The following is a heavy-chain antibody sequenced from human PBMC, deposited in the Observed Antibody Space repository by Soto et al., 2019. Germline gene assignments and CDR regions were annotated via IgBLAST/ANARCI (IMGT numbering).Heavy chain of an antibody. CDR1: GYPFSSYG. V-gene: IGHV1-18*04. CDR3: ARLTWEFDTRSPLDY. Sequence: ASVKFSCKASGYPFSSYGITWVRQAPGQGLEWMGWISANNENTNYAQNLQGRVTMTTDASTNTAYMELTSLTSDDTAVYYCARLTWEFDTRSPLDYWGQGTLVTVSS. CDR2: ISANNENT. D-gene: IGHD1-26*01. J-gene: IGHJ4*02.